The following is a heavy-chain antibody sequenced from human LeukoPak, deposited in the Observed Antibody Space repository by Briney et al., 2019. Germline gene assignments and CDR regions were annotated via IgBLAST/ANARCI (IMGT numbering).Heavy chain of an antibody. J-gene: IGHJ4*02. CDR1: GLTVSANY. CDR3: ARDRRYCSGDNCYSGVDS. CDR2: MYSGGYT. V-gene: IGHV3-53*01. D-gene: IGHD2-15*01. Sequence: HPGGSLRLSCAASGLTVSANYMTGVRQAPGEGLDWVSVMYSGGYTYYADSVKGRFTISRDNSKNTVYLQMNSLRVEDSAVYYCARDRRYCSGDNCYSGVDSWGQGTRVIVSS.